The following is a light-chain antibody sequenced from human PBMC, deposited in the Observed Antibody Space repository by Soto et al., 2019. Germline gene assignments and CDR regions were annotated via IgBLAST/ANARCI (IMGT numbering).Light chain of an antibody. CDR2: EVS. CDR3: CSYAGSSTYV. Sequence: QSVLTQPASVSGSPGQSITISCAGTSSDVGSYNLVSWYQQHPGKAPKLMIYEVSKRPSGVSNRFSGPKSGNTASLTISGLQAEDEADYHCCSYAGSSTYVFGTGTKVTVL. V-gene: IGLV2-23*02. J-gene: IGLJ1*01. CDR1: SSDVGSYNL.